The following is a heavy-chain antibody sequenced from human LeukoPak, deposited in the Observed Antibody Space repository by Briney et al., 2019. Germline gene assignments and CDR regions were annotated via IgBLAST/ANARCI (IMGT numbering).Heavy chain of an antibody. V-gene: IGHV3-23*01. CDR1: GFTLTEHA. J-gene: IGHJ4*02. CDR2: ISGSGAST. D-gene: IGHD1-26*01. Sequence: GGSLRLSCAVSGFTLTEHALSWVRQAPGKGLEWISGISGSGASTYYADSVKGRFTISRDDSRNTLYLQMNSLRGDDTAVYYCAKDVGKWESLHFFDYWGQGTLVTVSS. CDR3: AKDVGKWESLHFFDY.